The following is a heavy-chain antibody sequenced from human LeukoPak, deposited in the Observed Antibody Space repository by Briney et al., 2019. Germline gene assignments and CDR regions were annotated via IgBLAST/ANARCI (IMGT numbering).Heavy chain of an antibody. V-gene: IGHV3-74*01. CDR1: GLTFTNQW. CDR3: STGGKYYFDS. J-gene: IGHJ4*02. D-gene: IGHD1-26*01. CDR2: IKTDGTTA. Sequence: GGSLRLSCAASGLTFTNQWMHWFRQTPGKGLEWVSLIKTDGTTAIYAESVKGRFTISRDNARSTVYLQMNSLRAGDTALYFCSTGGKYYFDSWGLGTLVTVSS.